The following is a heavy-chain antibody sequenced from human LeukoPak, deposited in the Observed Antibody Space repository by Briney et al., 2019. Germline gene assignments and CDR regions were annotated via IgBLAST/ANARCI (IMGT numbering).Heavy chain of an antibody. J-gene: IGHJ4*02. Sequence: GGSLRLSCAASGFSFNSYAMSWVRQTPGKGLEWLSVISGSDTTYHADSVKGRFTISRDNSKNTLYLQMNSLRAEDTAVYYCAKDQVNYYGSGSNYWGQGTLATVSS. CDR2: ISGSDTT. V-gene: IGHV3-23*01. CDR1: GFSFNSYA. CDR3: AKDQVNYYGSGSNY. D-gene: IGHD3-10*01.